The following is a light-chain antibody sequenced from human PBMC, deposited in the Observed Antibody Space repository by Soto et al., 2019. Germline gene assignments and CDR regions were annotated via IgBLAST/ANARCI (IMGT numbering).Light chain of an antibody. J-gene: IGKJ4*01. CDR2: GAS. CDR3: QQYHTWPIT. V-gene: IGKV3-15*01. CDR1: QGVSRK. Sequence: LGASVGDRFTFSCRASQGVSRKLAWYQHKPGQAPRLLISGASTGATGIPASFSGSGSGTEFTLTISSLQSEDCAIYYCQQYHTWPITFGGGTKVDIK.